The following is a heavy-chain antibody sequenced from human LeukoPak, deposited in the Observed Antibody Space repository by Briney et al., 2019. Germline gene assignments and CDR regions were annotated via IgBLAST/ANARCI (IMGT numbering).Heavy chain of an antibody. Sequence: ASVKVSCKASGYTFTIYGISWVRQAPGQGHEWMGWISVYNGNTNYSQILQGRVTMTTDTSTSTAYMELRSLRSDDTAVYYCAGLSSYDAFDIWGQGTLVTVSS. CDR1: GYTFTIYG. CDR2: ISVYNGNT. CDR3: AGLSSYDAFDI. J-gene: IGHJ3*02. D-gene: IGHD5-12*01. V-gene: IGHV1-18*01.